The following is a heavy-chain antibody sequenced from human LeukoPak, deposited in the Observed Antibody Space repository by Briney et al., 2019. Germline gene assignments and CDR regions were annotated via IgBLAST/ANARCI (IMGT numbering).Heavy chain of an antibody. CDR3: AKEGSMGSLYYFDY. V-gene: IGHV3-23*01. CDR1: GLTFSTYA. Sequence: GGSLRLSCTASGLTFSTYALSWVRQTPGKGLEWLSVIGATGSTTYYADSVRGRFTISRDNSKNTLYLQMNSLRVEDTAVYYCAKEGSMGSLYYFDYWGQGTLVTVSS. J-gene: IGHJ4*02. D-gene: IGHD3-10*01. CDR2: IGATGSTT.